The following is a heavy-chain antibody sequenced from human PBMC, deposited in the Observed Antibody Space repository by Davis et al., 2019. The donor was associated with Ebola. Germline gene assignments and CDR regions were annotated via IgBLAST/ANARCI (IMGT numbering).Heavy chain of an antibody. J-gene: IGHJ4*02. CDR2: INHSGST. Sequence: GSLRLSCAVYGGSFSGYYWSWIRQPPGKGLEWIGEINHSGSTNYNPSLKSRVTISVDKSRNQFSLKLSSVTAADTAVYYCARSYYYDSSGEYWGQGTLVTVSS. CDR3: ARSYYYDSSGEY. V-gene: IGHV4-34*01. D-gene: IGHD3-22*01. CDR1: GGSFSGYY.